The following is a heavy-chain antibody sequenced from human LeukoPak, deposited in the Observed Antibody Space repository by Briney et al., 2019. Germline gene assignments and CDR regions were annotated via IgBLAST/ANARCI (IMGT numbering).Heavy chain of an antibody. CDR2: ISSSSSYI. Sequence: GGSLRLSCAASGFTFSSYSMNWVRQAPGKELEWVSSISSSSSYIYYADSVKGRFTISRDNAKNSLYLQMNSLRAEDTAVYYCARGAAAGTYVDYWGQGTLVTVSS. CDR3: ARGAAAGTYVDY. V-gene: IGHV3-21*01. J-gene: IGHJ4*02. D-gene: IGHD6-13*01. CDR1: GFTFSSYS.